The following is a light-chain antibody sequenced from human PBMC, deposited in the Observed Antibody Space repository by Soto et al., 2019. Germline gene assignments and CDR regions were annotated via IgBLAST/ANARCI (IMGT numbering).Light chain of an antibody. CDR1: SSDVGAYDY. V-gene: IGLV2-8*01. J-gene: IGLJ1*01. CDR3: SSFAGSNNFPYV. Sequence: QSVLTQPPSASGSPGQSVTISGTGTSSDVGAYDYVSWYQQHPGKAPKLMIYEINKRPSGVPDRSSGSKSGNTASLTVSGLQAEDEADYYCSSFAGSNNFPYVFGTGTKVTVL. CDR2: EIN.